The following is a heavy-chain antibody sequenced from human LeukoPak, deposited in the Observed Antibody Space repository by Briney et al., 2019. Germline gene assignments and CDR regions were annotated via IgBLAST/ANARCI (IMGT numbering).Heavy chain of an antibody. CDR1: GGSFSGYY. J-gene: IGHJ4*02. D-gene: IGHD6-19*01. CDR3: ARAVAGIFDY. V-gene: IGHV4-34*01. CDR2: INHSGST. Sequence: KSSETLSLTCAVYGGSFSGYYWSWIRQPPGKGLEWIGEINHSGSTNYNPSLKSRVTISVDTSKNQFSLKLSSVTAADTAVYYCARAVAGIFDYWGQGTLVTVSS.